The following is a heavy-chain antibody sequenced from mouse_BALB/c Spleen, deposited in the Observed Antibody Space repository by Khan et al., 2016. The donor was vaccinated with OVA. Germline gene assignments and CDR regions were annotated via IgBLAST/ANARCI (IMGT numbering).Heavy chain of an antibody. CDR1: GFSLTSYG. Sequence: QVQLKQSGPGLVAPSQSLSITCTVSGFSLTSYGVHWVRQPPGKGLEWLGVIWAGGSTNYNSALMSRLSISKDNSKSQVFLKMTSLQTDDTAVYYCAGLEDIWGQGTTLTVSS. CDR3: AGLEDI. V-gene: IGHV2-9*02. J-gene: IGHJ2*01. CDR2: IWAGGST.